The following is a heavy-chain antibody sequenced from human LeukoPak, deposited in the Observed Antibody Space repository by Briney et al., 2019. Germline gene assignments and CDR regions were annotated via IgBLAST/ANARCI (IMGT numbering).Heavy chain of an antibody. CDR3: ARVSGSYGNSAY. CDR2: ITSSSSSI. CDR1: GFTFSSYS. V-gene: IGHV3-48*04. Sequence: GGSLRLSCAASGFTFSSYSMNWVRQPPGKGLEWISYITSSSSSIYYADSVKGRFTISRDNAKNSLYLQMNSLRAEDTAVYYCARVSGSYGNSAYWGQGTLVTVSS. D-gene: IGHD1-26*01. J-gene: IGHJ4*02.